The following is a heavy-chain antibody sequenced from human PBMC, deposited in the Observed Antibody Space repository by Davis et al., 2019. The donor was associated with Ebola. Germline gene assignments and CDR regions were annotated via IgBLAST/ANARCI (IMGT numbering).Heavy chain of an antibody. V-gene: IGHV1-18*04. CDR2: INPHNGNT. D-gene: IGHD1-1*01. CDR1: GYTFTNYG. CDR3: ARAQFPTTSDH. J-gene: IGHJ4*02. Sequence: ASVKVSCKASGYTFTNYGITWVRQAPGQGLEWMGWINPHNGNTNYAQNVQGRVTMTTDTSTSTAYMEVGSLRSDDTAVYYCARAQFPTTSDHWGQGTPVTVSS.